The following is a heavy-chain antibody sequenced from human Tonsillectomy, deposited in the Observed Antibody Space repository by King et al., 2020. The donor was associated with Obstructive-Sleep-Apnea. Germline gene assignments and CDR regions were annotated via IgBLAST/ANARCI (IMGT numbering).Heavy chain of an antibody. J-gene: IGHJ4*02. CDR2: ISGSGGST. D-gene: IGHD5-12*01. V-gene: IGHV3-23*04. Sequence: EVQLVESGGGLVQPGGSLRLSCAASGFTFSSYAMSWVRQAPGKGLEWVSAISGSGGSTYYADSGKGRFPISRDNSTNTLYLQMNSLRAEDTAVDYCAKSTGVATRGYDYWGQGTLVTVSS. CDR3: AKSTGVATRGYDY. CDR1: GFTFSSYA.